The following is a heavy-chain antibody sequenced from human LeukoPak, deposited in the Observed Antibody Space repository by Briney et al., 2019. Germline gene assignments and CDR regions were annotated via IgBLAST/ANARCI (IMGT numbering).Heavy chain of an antibody. D-gene: IGHD6-19*01. J-gene: IGHJ4*02. Sequence: ASVKVSCKASGYTFTSYYMHWVRQAPGQGLEWMGIINPSGGSTSYAQKFQGRVTMTRDMSTSTVYMELSSLRSEDTAVYYCARDIGIAVAGTPCDYWGQGTLVTVSS. CDR1: GYTFTSYY. CDR2: INPSGGST. CDR3: ARDIGIAVAGTPCDY. V-gene: IGHV1-46*01.